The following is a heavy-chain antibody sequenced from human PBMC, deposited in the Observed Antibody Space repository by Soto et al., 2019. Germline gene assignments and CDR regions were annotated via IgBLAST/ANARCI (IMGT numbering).Heavy chain of an antibody. Sequence: ASVKVSCKASGSTFTRYAMHWVRQAPGQRLEWMGWINAGNGNTKYSQKFQGRVTITRDTSASTAYMELSSLRSEDTAVYYCAREPTDCSSTSCYGVGGYYYYGMDVWGQGTTVTVSS. CDR2: INAGNGNT. J-gene: IGHJ6*02. V-gene: IGHV1-3*01. CDR3: AREPTDCSSTSCYGVGGYYYYGMDV. CDR1: GSTFTRYA. D-gene: IGHD2-2*01.